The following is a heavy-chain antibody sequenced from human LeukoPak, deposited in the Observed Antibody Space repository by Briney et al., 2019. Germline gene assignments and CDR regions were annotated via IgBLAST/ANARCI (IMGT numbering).Heavy chain of an antibody. CDR3: ARPGNPQTSEDYFDY. CDR2: IYYSGST. CDR1: GGSFSGYY. J-gene: IGHJ4*02. Sequence: PSETLSLTSAVYGGSFSGYYRSWIRQPPGKGLEWIGSIYYSGSTYYNPSLKSRVTISVDTSKNQFSLKLSSVTAADTAVYYCARPGNPQTSEDYFDYWGQGTLVTVSS. V-gene: IGHV4-34*01.